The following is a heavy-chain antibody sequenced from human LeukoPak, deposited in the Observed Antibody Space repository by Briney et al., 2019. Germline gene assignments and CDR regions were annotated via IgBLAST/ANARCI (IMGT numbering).Heavy chain of an antibody. V-gene: IGHV3-7*03. CDR2: ISQDGSET. CDR3: AKRGVVIRVILVGFHKEAYYFDS. J-gene: IGHJ4*02. CDR1: GFPFNSFF. Sequence: PGGSLRLSCAASGFPFNSFFLNWVRLTPGRELEWVACISQDGSETFYMDSVRGRFTISRDNRKNTLYLQMNSLRAEDTAVYFCAKRGVVIRVILVGFHKEAYYFDSWGQGALVTVSS. D-gene: IGHD3-22*01.